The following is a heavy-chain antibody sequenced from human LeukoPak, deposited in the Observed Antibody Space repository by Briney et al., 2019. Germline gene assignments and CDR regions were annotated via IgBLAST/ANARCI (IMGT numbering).Heavy chain of an antibody. CDR1: GGSFSGYY. CDR2: INHSGST. J-gene: IGHJ1*01. Sequence: SGTLSLTCAVYGGSFSGYYWSWIRQPPGRGLEWIGEINHSGSTNYNPSLKSRVTISVDTSKNQFSLKLSSVTAADTAVYYCASRSGWYLWLSEYFQHWGQGTLVTVSS. CDR3: ASRSGWYLWLSEYFQH. V-gene: IGHV4-34*01. D-gene: IGHD6-19*01.